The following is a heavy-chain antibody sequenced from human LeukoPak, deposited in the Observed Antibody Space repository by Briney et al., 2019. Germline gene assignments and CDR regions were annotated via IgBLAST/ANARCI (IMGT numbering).Heavy chain of an antibody. CDR2: INHSGST. V-gene: IGHV4-39*07. J-gene: IGHJ4*02. Sequence: PSETLSLTCTVSGGSISSNSYYWSWIRQPPGKGLEWIGEINHSGSTNYNPSLKSRVTISVDTSKNQFSLKLSSVTAADTAVYYCALIPRFGELDYWGQGTLVTVSS. CDR3: ALIPRFGELDY. D-gene: IGHD3-10*01. CDR1: GGSISSNSYY.